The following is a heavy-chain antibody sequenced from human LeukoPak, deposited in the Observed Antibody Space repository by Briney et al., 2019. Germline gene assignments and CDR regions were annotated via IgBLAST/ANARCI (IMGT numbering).Heavy chain of an antibody. CDR2: IYPGDSDT. CDR3: ARLSGFPSHFDY. J-gene: IGHJ4*02. Sequence: GESLKISCQGSGYNFNTHWVAWVRQMPGKGLEWMGIIYPGDSDTRYSPSFQGQVTISADKSISTAYLQWSSLKASDTAMYYCARLSGFPSHFDYWGQGTLVTVSS. CDR1: GYNFNTHW. V-gene: IGHV5-51*01. D-gene: IGHD3-22*01.